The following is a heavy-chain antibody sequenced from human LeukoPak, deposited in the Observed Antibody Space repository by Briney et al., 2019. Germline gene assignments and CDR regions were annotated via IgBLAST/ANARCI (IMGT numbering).Heavy chain of an antibody. D-gene: IGHD3-10*01. Sequence: SETLSLTCAVYGGSLTDYYWSWIRQPPGKGLEWIGQISHSAITNYNPSLESRVTMSVDTSMNQFSLKLSSVTAADTAVYFCARVLRYTFGFSDYWGQGVLVTVSS. CDR3: ARVLRYTFGFSDY. CDR1: GGSLTDYY. J-gene: IGHJ4*02. V-gene: IGHV4-34*01. CDR2: ISHSAIT.